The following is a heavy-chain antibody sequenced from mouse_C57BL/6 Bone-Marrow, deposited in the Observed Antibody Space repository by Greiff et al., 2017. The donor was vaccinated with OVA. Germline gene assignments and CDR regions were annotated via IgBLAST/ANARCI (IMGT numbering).Heavy chain of an antibody. J-gene: IGHJ1*03. CDR2: ISYDGSN. CDR1: GYSITSGYY. D-gene: IGHD1-1*02. V-gene: IGHV3-6*01. CDR3: AREEELWEWYFDV. Sequence: EVKLQESGPGLVKPSQSLSLTCSVTGYSITSGYYWNWIRQFPGNKLEWMGYISYDGSNNYNPSLQNRISITRDTSKNQFFLKLNSVTTEDTATYYCAREEELWEWYFDVWGTGTTVTVSS.